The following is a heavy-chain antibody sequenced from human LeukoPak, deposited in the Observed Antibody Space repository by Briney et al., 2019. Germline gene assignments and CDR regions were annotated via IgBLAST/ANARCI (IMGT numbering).Heavy chain of an antibody. D-gene: IGHD3-9*01. CDR3: AKIAVGYFDSRGGFDY. V-gene: IGHV3-23*01. J-gene: IGHJ4*02. Sequence: GGTLRLSCAASGFTFSSYGMSWVRQAPGKGLEWVSGISGSGSTTYYADSVKGRFTISRDNSKDTLYLQMNSLRAEDTALYYCAKIAVGYFDSRGGFDYWGQGTLVTVSS. CDR1: GFTFSSYG. CDR2: ISGSGSTT.